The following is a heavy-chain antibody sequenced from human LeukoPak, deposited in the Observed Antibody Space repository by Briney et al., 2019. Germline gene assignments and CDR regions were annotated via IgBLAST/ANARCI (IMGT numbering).Heavy chain of an antibody. D-gene: IGHD1-26*01. Sequence: QTGGSLRLSCAASGFTFSSYGMHWVRQAPGKGLEWVAVISYDGSNKYYADSVKGRFTISRDNSKNTLYLQMNSLRAEDTAVYYCARDLIVGTTIRYYFDYWGQGTLVTVSS. CDR3: ARDLIVGTTIRYYFDY. V-gene: IGHV3-30*03. CDR1: GFTFSSYG. J-gene: IGHJ4*02. CDR2: ISYDGSNK.